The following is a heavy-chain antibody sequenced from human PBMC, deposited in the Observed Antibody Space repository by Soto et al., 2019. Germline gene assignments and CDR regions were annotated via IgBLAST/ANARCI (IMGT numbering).Heavy chain of an antibody. CDR2: IWYDGSNK. Sequence: GGSLRLSCAASGFTFSSYGMHWVRQAPGKGLEWVAVIWYDGSNKYYADSVKGRFTISRDNSKNTLYLQMNSLRAEDTAVYYCARGGLATKSIAAAGTDYWGQGTLVTVSS. V-gene: IGHV3-33*01. CDR1: GFTFSSYG. J-gene: IGHJ4*02. CDR3: ARGGLATKSIAAAGTDY. D-gene: IGHD6-13*01.